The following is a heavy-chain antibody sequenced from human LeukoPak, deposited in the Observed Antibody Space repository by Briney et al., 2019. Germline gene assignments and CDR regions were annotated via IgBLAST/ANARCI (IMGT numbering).Heavy chain of an antibody. CDR1: GGSISSGDYY. CDR3: ARVPIGYCGAISCPYFDY. J-gene: IGHJ4*02. V-gene: IGHV4-30-4*08. D-gene: IGHD2-15*01. Sequence: SQTLSLTCTVSGGSISSGDYYWSWIRQPPGKGLEWIGYIYYSGSTYYNPSLKSRVTISVDTSKNQFSLKLSSVTAADTAVYYCARVPIGYCGAISCPYFDYWGQGTLLTVSS. CDR2: IYYSGST.